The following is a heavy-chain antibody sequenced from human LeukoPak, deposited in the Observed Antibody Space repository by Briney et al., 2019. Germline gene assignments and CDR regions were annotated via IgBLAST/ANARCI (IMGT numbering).Heavy chain of an antibody. V-gene: IGHV3-30*18. CDR3: PKDLTGMVRGEGAFDY. J-gene: IGHJ4*02. D-gene: IGHD3-10*01. CDR2: ISYDGSNK. CDR1: GFTFSSYG. Sequence: PGGSLRLSCAASGFTFSSYGMHWVRQAPGKGLEWVAVISYDGSNKYYADSVKGRFTISRDNSKNTLYLQMNSLRAEDTAVYYCPKDLTGMVRGEGAFDYWGQGTLVTVSS.